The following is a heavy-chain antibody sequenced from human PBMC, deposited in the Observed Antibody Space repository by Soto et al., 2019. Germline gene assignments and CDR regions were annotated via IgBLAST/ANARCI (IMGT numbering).Heavy chain of an antibody. J-gene: IGHJ4*02. V-gene: IGHV4-61*01. D-gene: IGHD4-17*01. CDR2: IYYSGST. Sequence: PSETLSLTCTVSGGSVSSGSYYWSWIRQPPGKGLEWIGYIYYSGSTNYNPSLKSRVTISVDTSKNQFSLKLSSVTAADTAVYYCARDRDYGDSLDYWGQGTLVTVSS. CDR1: GGSVSSGSYY. CDR3: ARDRDYGDSLDY.